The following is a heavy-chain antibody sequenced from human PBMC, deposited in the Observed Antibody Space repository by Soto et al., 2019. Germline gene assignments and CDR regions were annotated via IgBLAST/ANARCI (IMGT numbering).Heavy chain of an antibody. CDR1: GGSITSYY. CDR3: ARVASRGWYEDY. Sequence: NPSETLSLTCTVSGGSITSYYWSWIRQPAGKGLEWIGRIYTSGSTNYNPSLKSRVTTSVDTSKNQFSLKVSSMTAADTAVYYCARVASRGWYEDYWGQGILVTVSS. V-gene: IGHV4-4*07. D-gene: IGHD6-19*01. J-gene: IGHJ4*02. CDR2: IYTSGST.